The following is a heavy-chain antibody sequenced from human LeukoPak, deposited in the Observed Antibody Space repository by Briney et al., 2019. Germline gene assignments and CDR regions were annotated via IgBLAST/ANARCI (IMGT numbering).Heavy chain of an antibody. J-gene: IGHJ4*02. CDR2: INSDGSST. Sequence: GGSLRLSCAASGFTFSSYWMHWVRQAPGKGLVWVSRINSDGSSTSYADSVKGRFTISRENAKNSLYLQMNSLRVEDTALYYCARHEDWGFPFWGQGNLVTVSS. CDR1: GFTFSSYW. CDR3: ARHEDWGFPF. D-gene: IGHD3/OR15-3a*01. V-gene: IGHV3-74*01.